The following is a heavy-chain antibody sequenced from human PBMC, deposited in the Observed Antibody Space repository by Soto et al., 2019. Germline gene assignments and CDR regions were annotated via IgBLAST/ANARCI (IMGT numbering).Heavy chain of an antibody. CDR1: GFTFTRYS. J-gene: IGHJ4*02. Sequence: PGGSLRLSCAASGFTFTRYSMTWVRQAPGKGLEWVSSISSTTNYIYYGDSMKGRFTISRDNAQKSLYLQMNSLRAEDTAVYYFVVDPYHYASYYWGQGTLGTVFS. D-gene: IGHD3-10*01. CDR2: ISSTTNYI. CDR3: VVDPYHYASYY. V-gene: IGHV3-21*04.